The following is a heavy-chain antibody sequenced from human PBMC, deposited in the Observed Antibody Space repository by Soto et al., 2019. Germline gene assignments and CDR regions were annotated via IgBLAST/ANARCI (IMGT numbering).Heavy chain of an antibody. CDR2: IYHSGST. CDR1: VYSISSDNY. D-gene: IGHD1-7*01. Sequence: SETLSLTCDFSVYSISSDNYWGWIRQPPGKGLEWIGSIYHSGSTYYNPSLISRVTISVDTSKKQFSLKLSSVTATDTAVYYCARADNWTYYFDYWGQGTLVTVSS. J-gene: IGHJ4*02. CDR3: ARADNWTYYFDY. V-gene: IGHV4-38-2*01.